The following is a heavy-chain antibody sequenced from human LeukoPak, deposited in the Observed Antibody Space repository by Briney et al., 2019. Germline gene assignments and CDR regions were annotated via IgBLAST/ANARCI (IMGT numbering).Heavy chain of an antibody. V-gene: IGHV5-51*01. Sequence: GESLKISCKASGYSFTSYWIVWVRQMPGKGLEWMGFINPGDSNTRYSPSFQGQVTISADKSISTAYLQWSSLKASDTAMYYCARLSYYYDSSGYYSKTFDYWGQGTLVTVSS. D-gene: IGHD3-22*01. CDR1: GYSFTSYW. CDR2: INPGDSNT. J-gene: IGHJ4*02. CDR3: ARLSYYYDSSGYYSKTFDY.